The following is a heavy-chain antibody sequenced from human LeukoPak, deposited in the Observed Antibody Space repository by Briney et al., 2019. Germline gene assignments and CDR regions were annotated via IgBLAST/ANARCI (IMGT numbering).Heavy chain of an antibody. CDR2: IIPILGIA. CDR3: ARVSATAVTALDY. Sequence: SVKVSCKASGGTFSSYAISWVRQAPGQGLEWMGRIIPILGIANYAQKFQGRVTITADKSTSTAYMELSSLRSEDTAVYYCARVSATAVTALDYWGQGTLVTVSS. CDR1: GGTFSSYA. J-gene: IGHJ4*02. D-gene: IGHD4-11*01. V-gene: IGHV1-69*04.